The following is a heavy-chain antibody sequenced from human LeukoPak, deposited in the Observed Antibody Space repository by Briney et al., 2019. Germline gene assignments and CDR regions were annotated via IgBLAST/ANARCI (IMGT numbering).Heavy chain of an antibody. Sequence: ASVKVSCKVSGYTLTELSMHWVRQAPGQGLEWMGGIIPIFGTANYAQKFQGRVTITADKSTSTAYMELSSLRSEDTAVYYCARDDDCGGDCYSYWGQGTLVTVSS. CDR3: ARDDDCGGDCYSY. J-gene: IGHJ4*02. V-gene: IGHV1-69*06. D-gene: IGHD2-21*02. CDR2: IIPIFGTA. CDR1: GYTLTELS.